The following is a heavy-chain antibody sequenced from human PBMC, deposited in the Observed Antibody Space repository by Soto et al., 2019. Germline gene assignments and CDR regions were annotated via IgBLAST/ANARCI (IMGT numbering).Heavy chain of an antibody. CDR1: GGSISSYY. Sequence: SETLSLTCTVSGGSISSYYWSWIRQPPGKGLEWIGYIYYSGSTYYNPSLKSRVTISVDTSKNQFSLKLSSVTAADTAVYYCARNGDRGDYDSSGYLAWFDPWGQGTLVTVSS. V-gene: IGHV4-59*08. D-gene: IGHD3-22*01. CDR3: ARNGDRGDYDSSGYLAWFDP. CDR2: IYYSGST. J-gene: IGHJ5*02.